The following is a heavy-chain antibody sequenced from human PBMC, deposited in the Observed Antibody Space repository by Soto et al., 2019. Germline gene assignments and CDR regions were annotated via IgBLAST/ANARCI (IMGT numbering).Heavy chain of an antibody. V-gene: IGHV3-9*01. CDR2: ISWNSGSI. J-gene: IGHJ4*02. CDR1: GFTFDDYA. D-gene: IGHD2-15*01. CDR3: ARDTQDIVVVVAATPGYFDY. Sequence: GGSLRLSCAASGFTFDDYAMHWVRQAPGKGLEWVSGISWNSGSIGYADSVKGRFAISRDNAKSSLYLQMNSLRAEDTAVYYCARDTQDIVVVVAATPGYFDYWGQGTLVTVSS.